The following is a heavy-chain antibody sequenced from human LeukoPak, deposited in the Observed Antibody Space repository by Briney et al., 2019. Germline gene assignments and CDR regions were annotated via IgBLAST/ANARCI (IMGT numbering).Heavy chain of an antibody. CDR1: GFTLTNFD. CDR3: ARGRRGSSGPWSWYLDL. D-gene: IGHD3-22*01. J-gene: IGHJ2*01. Sequence: ASVKVSCKASGFTLTNFDINWLRQATGQGLDWMGWMNSNTGNTGYAQEFQGRVTMTRDTSIGTAYMELTNLRSEDTAVYYCARGRRGSSGPWSWYLDLWGRGTLVTASS. V-gene: IGHV1-8*01. CDR2: MNSNTGNT.